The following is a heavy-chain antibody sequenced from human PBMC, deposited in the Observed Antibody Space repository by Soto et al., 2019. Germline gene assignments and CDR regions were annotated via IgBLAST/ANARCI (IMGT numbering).Heavy chain of an antibody. CDR2: MFASGSS. CDR1: GDSISSPNW. Sequence: QVQLQESGPGLVKPSATLSLTCAVSGDSISSPNWWRWYRQSPGKGLELIGEMFASGSSNYNPSLDGRGTISLDTSKNHLSLKLTSLTAADTAIYYCAREGFDHRPDYWCQGIPGSVSS. J-gene: IGHJ4*02. CDR3: AREGFDHRPDY. V-gene: IGHV4-4*02.